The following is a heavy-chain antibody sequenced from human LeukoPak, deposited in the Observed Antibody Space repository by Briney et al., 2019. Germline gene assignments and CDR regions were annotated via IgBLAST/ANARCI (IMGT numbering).Heavy chain of an antibody. D-gene: IGHD2-2*01. CDR2: IKQEGSEK. Sequence: GGSLRLSCAASGFPFSNYWMSWVRPAPGKGLEWVATIKQEGSEKYYVDSVKGRFTISRDSAKNSLYLQMNSLRAEDTAVYYCARALDSSSSRYQAFEYWGQGTLVTVSS. CDR1: GFPFSNYW. J-gene: IGHJ4*02. V-gene: IGHV3-7*01. CDR3: ARALDSSSSRYQAFEY.